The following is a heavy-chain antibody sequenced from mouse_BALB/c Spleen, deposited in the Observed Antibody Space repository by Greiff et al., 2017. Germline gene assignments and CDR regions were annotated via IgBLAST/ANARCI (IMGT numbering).Heavy chain of an antibody. CDR3: ARRGVRGDAMDY. CDR1: GFTFSSYT. J-gene: IGHJ4*01. Sequence: EVKVVESGGGLVQPGGSLKLSCAASGFTFSSYTMSWVRQTPEKRLEWVAYISNGGGSTYYPDTVKGRFTISRDNAKNTLYLQMSSLKSEDTAMYYCARRGVRGDAMDYWGQGTSVTVSS. CDR2: ISNGGGST. V-gene: IGHV5-12-2*01. D-gene: IGHD2-14*01.